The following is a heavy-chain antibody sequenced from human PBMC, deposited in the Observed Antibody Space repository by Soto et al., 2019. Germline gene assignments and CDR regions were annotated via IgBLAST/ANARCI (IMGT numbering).Heavy chain of an antibody. J-gene: IGHJ4*02. CDR2: TYYRSKWHN. D-gene: IGHD3-3*01. CDR3: ARTPREFGVVPYYFDY. V-gene: IGHV6-1*01. Sequence: SQTLSLTCAISGDSVSSNSAAWNWIRQSPSRGLEWLGRTYYRSKWHNDYAVSVKSRITINPDTSKNQFSLQLNSVTPEDTAVYYCARTPREFGVVPYYFDYWGQGTLVTVSS. CDR1: GDSVSSNSAA.